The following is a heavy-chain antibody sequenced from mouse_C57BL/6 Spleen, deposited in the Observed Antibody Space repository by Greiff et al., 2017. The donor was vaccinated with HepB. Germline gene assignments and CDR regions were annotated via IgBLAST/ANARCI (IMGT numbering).Heavy chain of an antibody. D-gene: IGHD1-1*01. CDR3: ARDRTTVVAFDD. Sequence: EVQLVESGPGLVKPSQSLSLTCSVTGYSITSGYYWNWIRQFPGNKLEWMGYISYDGSNNYNPSLKNRISITRDTSKNQFFLKLNSVTTEDTATYYCARDRTTVVAFDDWGQGTTLTVSS. CDR1: GYSITSGYY. CDR2: ISYDGSN. J-gene: IGHJ2*01. V-gene: IGHV3-6*01.